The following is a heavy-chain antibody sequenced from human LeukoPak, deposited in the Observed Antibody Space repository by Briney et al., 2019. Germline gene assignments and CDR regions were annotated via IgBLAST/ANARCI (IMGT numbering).Heavy chain of an antibody. CDR1: GFTFSSYD. Sequence: WGSLRLSCAASGFTFSSYDMHWVRQATGKGLEWVSAIGTAGDTYYPGSVKGRFTISRENAKNSLYLQMNSLRAGDTAVYYCARGSYGGYYYGMDVWGQGTTVTVSS. CDR2: IGTAGDT. CDR3: ARGSYGGYYYGMDV. J-gene: IGHJ6*02. D-gene: IGHD4-23*01. V-gene: IGHV3-13*01.